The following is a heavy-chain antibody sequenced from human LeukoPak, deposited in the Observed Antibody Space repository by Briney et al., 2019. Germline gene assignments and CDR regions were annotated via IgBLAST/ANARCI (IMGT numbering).Heavy chain of an antibody. V-gene: IGHV3-30*02. J-gene: IGHJ4*02. Sequence: GGSLRLSCAASGFTFSSYGMHWVHQAPGKGLEWVAFIRYDGSNKYYADSVKGRFTISRDNAKNSLYLQMNSLRAEDTAVYYCARVGIAANFDYWGQGTLVTVSS. CDR3: ARVGIAANFDY. CDR1: GFTFSSYG. CDR2: IRYDGSNK. D-gene: IGHD6-25*01.